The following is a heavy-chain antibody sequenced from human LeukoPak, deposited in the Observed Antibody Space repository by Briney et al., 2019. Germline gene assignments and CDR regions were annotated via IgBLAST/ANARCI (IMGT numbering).Heavy chain of an antibody. CDR2: ISSSGSTI. CDR3: ARDRGGYCSSTSCPAGY. CDR1: GFTFSSYA. Sequence: GGSLRLSCAASGFTFSSYAMSWVRQAPGKGLEWVSYISSSGSTIYYADSVKGRFTTSRDNAKNSLYLQMNSLRAEDTAVYYCARDRGGYCSSTSCPAGYWGQGTLVTVSS. V-gene: IGHV3-48*03. D-gene: IGHD2-2*01. J-gene: IGHJ4*02.